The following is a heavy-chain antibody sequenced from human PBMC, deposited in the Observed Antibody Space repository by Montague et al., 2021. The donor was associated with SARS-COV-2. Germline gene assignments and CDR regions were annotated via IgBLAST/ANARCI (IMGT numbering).Heavy chain of an antibody. CDR2: VTGSGGAT. J-gene: IGHJ6*02. CDR1: GFPFSTYA. D-gene: IGHD3-3*01. CDR3: ARHVGMERVTYGMDV. V-gene: IGHV3-23*01. Sequence: SLRLSCAASGFPFSTYAMSWVRQAPGKGLEWVSSVTGSGGATYYADSVKGRFTISRDNSKNTVFLHMNSLRAEDTAVYYCARHVGMERVTYGMDVWGQGTTVTVSS.